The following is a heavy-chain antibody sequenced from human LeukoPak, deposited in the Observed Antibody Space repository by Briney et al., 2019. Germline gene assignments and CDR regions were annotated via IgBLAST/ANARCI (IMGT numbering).Heavy chain of an antibody. Sequence: PSETLSLTCTVSGGSISSSSYYWGWIRQPPGKGLEWIGSIYYSGSTYYNPSLKSRVTISVDTSKNQFSLRLSSVTAADTAVYYCVREDLDDYGHFDYWGQGTLVTVSS. CDR3: VREDLDDYGHFDY. D-gene: IGHD4-17*01. J-gene: IGHJ4*02. CDR1: GGSISSSSYY. CDR2: IYYSGST. V-gene: IGHV4-39*02.